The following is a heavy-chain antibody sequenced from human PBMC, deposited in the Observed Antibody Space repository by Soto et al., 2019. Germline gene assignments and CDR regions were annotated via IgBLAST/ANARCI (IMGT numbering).Heavy chain of an antibody. CDR2: IYPGDSDT. V-gene: IGHV5-51*01. CDR3: ARDRWSTDPYYSYGMDV. D-gene: IGHD2-2*01. J-gene: IGHJ6*02. Sequence: PGESLKISFKGSGYSFTSYLICWVRQMPVKGLEWMGIIYPGDSDTRYSPSFQGQVTISADKSISTAYLQWSSLKASDTAMYYCARDRWSTDPYYSYGMDVLGQGTTVTVCS. CDR1: GYSFTSYL.